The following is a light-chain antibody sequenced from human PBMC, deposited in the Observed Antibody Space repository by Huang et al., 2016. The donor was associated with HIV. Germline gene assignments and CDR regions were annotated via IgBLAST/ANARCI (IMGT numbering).Light chain of an antibody. Sequence: EIVMTQSPATLSVSPGERATLSCRASQSVSSNLAWYQQKPGQAPRLLTYAASTRATGLPARFSGSGSGTEFTLTISSLQSEDFAVYYCQQYNNWPRTFGQGTKVEIK. CDR2: AAS. J-gene: IGKJ1*01. CDR1: QSVSSN. CDR3: QQYNNWPRT. V-gene: IGKV3-15*01.